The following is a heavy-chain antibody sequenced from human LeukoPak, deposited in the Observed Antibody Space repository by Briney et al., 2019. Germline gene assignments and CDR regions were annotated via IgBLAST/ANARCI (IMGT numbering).Heavy chain of an antibody. Sequence: ASVKVSCKASGSTFTSYDINWVRQATGQGLEWMGWMNPNSGNTGYAQKFQGRVTMTRNTSISTAYMELSSLRSEDTAVYYCARDYYESSGAWSFDIWGQGTMVTVSS. V-gene: IGHV1-8*01. D-gene: IGHD3-22*01. CDR3: ARDYYESSGAWSFDI. J-gene: IGHJ3*02. CDR1: GSTFTSYD. CDR2: MNPNSGNT.